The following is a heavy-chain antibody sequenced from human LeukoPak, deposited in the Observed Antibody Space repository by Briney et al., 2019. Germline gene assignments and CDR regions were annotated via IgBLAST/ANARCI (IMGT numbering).Heavy chain of an antibody. CDR2: ISGSGGKT. Sequence: PGGSLRLSCAASGFTFSSCAMSWVRQAPGKGLEWVSGISGSGGKTYYADSVKGRFTISRDNSKNTLFLQMNSLRAEDTAVYYCAKDLEAGATPGEAFDMWGQGTMVTVSS. CDR3: AKDLEAGATPGEAFDM. CDR1: GFTFSSCA. D-gene: IGHD1-26*01. V-gene: IGHV3-23*01. J-gene: IGHJ3*02.